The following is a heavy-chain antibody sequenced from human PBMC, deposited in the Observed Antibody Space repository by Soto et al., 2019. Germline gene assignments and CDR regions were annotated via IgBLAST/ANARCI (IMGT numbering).Heavy chain of an antibody. CDR1: GGTFSSYA. Sequence: ASVKVSCKASGGTFSSYAISWVRQAPGQGLEWMGGIIPIFGTANYAQKFQGRVTITADESTSTAYMELSSLRSEDTAVYYCARERGLVEMATIFDYWGRGTLVSVS. CDR2: IIPIFGTA. V-gene: IGHV1-69*13. D-gene: IGHD5-12*01. CDR3: ARERGLVEMATIFDY. J-gene: IGHJ4*02.